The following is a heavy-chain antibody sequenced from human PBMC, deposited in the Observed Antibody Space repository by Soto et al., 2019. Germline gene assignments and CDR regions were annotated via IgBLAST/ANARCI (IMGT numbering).Heavy chain of an antibody. Sequence: SGTLSLTCTFSSGSIHNYYWSWIRPPPGKGLEVIGDIYYAGATTYNPSLKSRVTISVDTSKNQFSLKLSSVTAADTAVYYCARLGGYYQALDSWGQGALVTVSS. J-gene: IGHJ4*02. CDR2: IYYAGAT. D-gene: IGHD3-22*01. CDR3: ARLGGYYQALDS. V-gene: IGHV4-59*08. CDR1: SGSIHNYY.